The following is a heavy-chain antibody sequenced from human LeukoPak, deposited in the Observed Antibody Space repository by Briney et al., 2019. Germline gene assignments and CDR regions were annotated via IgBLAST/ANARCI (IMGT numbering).Heavy chain of an antibody. J-gene: IGHJ4*02. D-gene: IGHD3-10*01. CDR1: GASISGSDYY. CDR2: IYYSGTT. Sequence: SETLSLTCTVSGASISGSDYYWGWIRQPPGKGLEWIGTIYYSGTTYYNPSLKSRLTISVDTSKNQSSLKVSSVTAADTAVYYCARQSYDAGSYSVLDHWGQGTLVTVSS. CDR3: ARQSYDAGSYSVLDH. V-gene: IGHV4-39*01.